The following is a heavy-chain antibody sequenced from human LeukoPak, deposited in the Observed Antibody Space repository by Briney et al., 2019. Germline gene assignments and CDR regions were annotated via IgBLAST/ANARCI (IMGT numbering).Heavy chain of an antibody. Sequence: GGSLRLSCAASRFTFSTYAMSWVRQPPGKGLEWVSAISGSDGSTYYADSVKGRFTISRDNSKNTLYLQMNSLRAEDTAVYYCVKYGADVWGQGTTVTVSS. CDR3: VKYGADV. V-gene: IGHV3-23*01. CDR2: ISGSDGST. CDR1: RFTFSTYA. J-gene: IGHJ6*02. D-gene: IGHD3-10*01.